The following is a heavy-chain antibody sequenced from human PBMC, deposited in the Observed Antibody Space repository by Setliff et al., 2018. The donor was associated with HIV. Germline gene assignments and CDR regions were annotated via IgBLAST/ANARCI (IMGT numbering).Heavy chain of an antibody. CDR3: ARDLIAVAPNWFDP. V-gene: IGHV3-21*01. D-gene: IGHD6-19*01. CDR2: ISSSSSYI. Sequence: GGSLRLSCAASGFTFSSYSMNWVRQAPGKGLEWVSSISSSSSYIYYADSVKGRFTISRDNAKNSLYLQMNSLRAEDTAVYYCARDLIAVAPNWFDPWGQGTLVTVS. CDR1: GFTFSSYS. J-gene: IGHJ5*02.